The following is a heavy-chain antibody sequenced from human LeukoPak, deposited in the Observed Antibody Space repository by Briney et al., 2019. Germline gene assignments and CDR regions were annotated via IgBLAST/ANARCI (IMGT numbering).Heavy chain of an antibody. D-gene: IGHD3-22*01. Sequence: GGSLRLSCAASGFTSIDYYMTWIRQAPGKGLEWVSYISSSGSTIYYADSVKGRFTISRDNAKNSLYLQMNSLRAEDTAVYYCARCRQGGYYYDSIGYDYWGQGTLVTVSS. J-gene: IGHJ4*02. CDR2: ISSSGSTI. V-gene: IGHV3-11*01. CDR3: ARCRQGGYYYDSIGYDY. CDR1: GFTSIDYY.